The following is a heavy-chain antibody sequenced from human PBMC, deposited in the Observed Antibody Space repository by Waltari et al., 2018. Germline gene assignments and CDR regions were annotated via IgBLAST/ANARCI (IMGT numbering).Heavy chain of an antibody. D-gene: IGHD3-16*01. CDR3: TRAVGDYIWGSYYGASDYYYMDV. V-gene: IGHV3-49*04. J-gene: IGHJ6*03. CDR1: GFTFGDYA. CDR2: IRSKAYGGTT. Sequence: EVQLVESGGGLVQPGRSLRLSCTASGFTFGDYAMSWVRQAPGKGLEWVGFIRSKAYGGTTEYAASVKGRFTISRDDSKSIAYLQMNSLKTEDTAVYYCTRAVGDYIWGSYYGASDYYYMDVWGKGTTVTVSS.